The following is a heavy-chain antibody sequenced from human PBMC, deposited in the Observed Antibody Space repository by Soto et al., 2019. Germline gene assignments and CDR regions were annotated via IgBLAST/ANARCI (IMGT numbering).Heavy chain of an antibody. CDR2: ISYDGSKK. Sequence: RLSCVVSGLGFGSYGMHWVRQAPGKGLEWVALISYDGSKKYYMDSVRGRFTISRDNSLGTLFLQMISLRPEDTAVYYCAKSRGVDNYYYGMDVWGQGTTVTVSS. CDR3: AKSRGVDNYYYGMDV. D-gene: IGHD3-10*01. J-gene: IGHJ6*02. V-gene: IGHV3-30*18. CDR1: GLGFGSYG.